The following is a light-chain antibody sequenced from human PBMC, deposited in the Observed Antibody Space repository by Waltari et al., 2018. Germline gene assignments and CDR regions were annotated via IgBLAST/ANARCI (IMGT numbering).Light chain of an antibody. Sequence: SYVLTQPPSVSVAPGKTARLSCAGQHIRANTVYWYQQKPGQAPVVVIYASTVRPSGIPDRFSGSDPATLTIARVEAGDEADYYCQVWDDTRDQPVFGGGTRLTVL. J-gene: IGLJ2*01. CDR1: HIRANT. CDR2: AST. V-gene: IGLV3-21*03. CDR3: QVWDDTRDQPV.